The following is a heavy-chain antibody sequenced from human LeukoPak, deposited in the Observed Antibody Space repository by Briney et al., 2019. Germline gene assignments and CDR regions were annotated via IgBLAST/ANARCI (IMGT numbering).Heavy chain of an antibody. CDR1: GGSISSYY. D-gene: IGHD1-26*01. J-gene: IGHJ4*02. CDR2: IYYSGST. CDR3: ARALALGQLLFDY. Sequence: SETLSLTCTVSGGSISSYYWSWIRQPPGKGLEWIGYIYYSGSTNYNPSLKSRVTISVDTSKNQFSLKLSSVTATDTAVYYCARALALGQLLFDYWGQGTLVTVSS. V-gene: IGHV4-59*01.